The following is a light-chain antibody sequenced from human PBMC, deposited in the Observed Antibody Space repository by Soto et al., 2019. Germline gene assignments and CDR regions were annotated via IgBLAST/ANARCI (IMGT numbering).Light chain of an antibody. Sequence: QSALTQSASVSGSPGQSITISCTGTSSDVGGYNYVSWYQQHPGKAPKLIIYDVSNRPSGVSTRFSGSKSGNTASLTISGLQAEDEADYSCSSYTSTTMIFGGGTKLTVL. CDR2: DVS. CDR3: SSYTSTTMI. CDR1: SSDVGGYNY. J-gene: IGLJ2*01. V-gene: IGLV2-14*01.